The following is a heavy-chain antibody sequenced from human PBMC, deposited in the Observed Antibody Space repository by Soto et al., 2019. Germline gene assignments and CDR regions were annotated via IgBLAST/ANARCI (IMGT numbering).Heavy chain of an antibody. V-gene: IGHV3-23*01. Sequence: GGSLRLSCAASGFTFSSYAMSWVRQAPGKGLEWVSAISGSGGSTYYADSVKGRFTISRDNSKNPLYLQMNSLRAEDTAVYYCAKDRGWLGIPSFDPWGQGTLVTVSS. CDR3: AKDRGWLGIPSFDP. J-gene: IGHJ5*02. D-gene: IGHD6-19*01. CDR2: ISGSGGST. CDR1: GFTFSSYA.